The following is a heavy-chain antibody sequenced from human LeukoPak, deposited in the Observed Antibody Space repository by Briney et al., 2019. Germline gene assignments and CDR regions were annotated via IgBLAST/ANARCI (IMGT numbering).Heavy chain of an antibody. V-gene: IGHV3-66*01. CDR3: ARDAETSFAN. CDR2: IYLDGRA. D-gene: IGHD3-16*01. J-gene: IGHJ4*02. CDR1: GFAVSSKY. Sequence: PGGSLRLSCAASGFAVSSKYMNWVRQALGKGLEWVTVIYLDGRADYADSVKGRFTISSDNSKNTVYLQMNSLKDEDTAVYYCARDAETSFANWGQGTLVTVSP.